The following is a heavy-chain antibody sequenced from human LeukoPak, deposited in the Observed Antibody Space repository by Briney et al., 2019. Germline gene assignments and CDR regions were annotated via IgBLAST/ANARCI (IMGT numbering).Heavy chain of an antibody. CDR2: ISDSGSNT. D-gene: IGHD4-23*01. J-gene: IGHJ6*03. V-gene: IGHV3-23*01. CDR1: GFIFSSYA. Sequence: GGSLTLSCAASGFIFSSYAMTWVRQPPGKGLEWVSAISDSGSNTYYADSVKGRLTISRANYKDTLSLQMNSLRAEDTAIYYCAKLGGPYSSDYAGLNSMEVWGKGTTLTVSS. CDR3: AKLGGPYSSDYAGLNSMEV.